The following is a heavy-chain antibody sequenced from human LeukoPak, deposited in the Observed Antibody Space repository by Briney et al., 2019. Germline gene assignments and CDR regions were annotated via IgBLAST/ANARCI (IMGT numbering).Heavy chain of an antibody. CDR1: GGSFSGYY. V-gene: IGHV4-34*01. CDR2: INHSGST. CDR3: ARGLSAGSPSSLWSVFFRPFDY. D-gene: IGHD3-3*01. Sequence: SETLSLTCAVYGGSFSGYYWSWIRQPPGKGLEWIGEINHSGSTNYNPSLKSRVTISVDTSKNQFSLKLSSVTAADTAVYYCARGLSAGSPSSLWSVFFRPFDYWGQGTLVTVSS. J-gene: IGHJ4*02.